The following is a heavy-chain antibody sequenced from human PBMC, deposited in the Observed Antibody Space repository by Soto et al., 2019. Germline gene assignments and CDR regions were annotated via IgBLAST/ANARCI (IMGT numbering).Heavy chain of an antibody. CDR2: IYYSGST. CDR3: ARSLRQYYYYYYMDV. CDR1: GGSISSYY. J-gene: IGHJ6*03. V-gene: IGHV4-59*01. D-gene: IGHD3-16*02. Sequence: QVQLQESGPGLVKPSETLSLTCTVSGGSISSYYWSWIRQPPGKGLEWIGYIYYSGSTNYNPSLKSRVTISVDTSKNQFSLKLSSVTAADTAAYYCARSLRQYYYYYYMDVWGKGTTVTVSS.